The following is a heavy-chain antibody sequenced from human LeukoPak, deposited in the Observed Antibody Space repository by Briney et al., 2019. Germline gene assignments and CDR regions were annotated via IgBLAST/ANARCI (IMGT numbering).Heavy chain of an antibody. CDR3: ARGGYYGSGNDFRFDP. CDR2: IYTSGST. V-gene: IGHV4-61*02. D-gene: IGHD3-10*01. CDR1: GGSISSGSYY. Sequence: SETLSLTCTVSGGSISSGSYYWSWIRQPAGKGLEWIGRIYTSGSTNYKPSLKSRVTISVDTSKNQFSLKPSSVTAADTAVYYCARGGYYGSGNDFRFDPWGQGTLVTVSS. J-gene: IGHJ5*02.